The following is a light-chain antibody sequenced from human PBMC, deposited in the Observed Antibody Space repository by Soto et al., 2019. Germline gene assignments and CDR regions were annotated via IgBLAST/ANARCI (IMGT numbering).Light chain of an antibody. CDR2: AAS. CDR3: QQSYRTPHT. V-gene: IGKV1-39*01. CDR1: QGISTY. J-gene: IGKJ2*01. Sequence: DIQMTQSPSSLSASVGDRLTITCRASQGISTYLNWYQQKPGKAPKLLIYAASTLQSGVPSRFSGSGSETDFTLTISSLQPEDFATYYCQQSYRTPHTFGQGTKLETK.